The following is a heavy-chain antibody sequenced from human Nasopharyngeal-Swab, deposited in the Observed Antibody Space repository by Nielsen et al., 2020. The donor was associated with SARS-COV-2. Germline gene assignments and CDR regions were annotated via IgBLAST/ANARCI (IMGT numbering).Heavy chain of an antibody. CDR1: GFSFSSYD. J-gene: IGHJ3*02. CDR3: ARGLRYCSGTLCYTDAFDM. D-gene: IGHD2-15*01. V-gene: IGHV3-13*05. Sequence: GESLKISCAASGFSFSSYDMHWVRQPAGKGLEWVSGIGTSGDPYYAGSVKGRFTISRENAKNSLYLQLTSVRAGDTAVYYCARGLRYCSGTLCYTDAFDMWGQGTMVTVSS. CDR2: IGTSGDP.